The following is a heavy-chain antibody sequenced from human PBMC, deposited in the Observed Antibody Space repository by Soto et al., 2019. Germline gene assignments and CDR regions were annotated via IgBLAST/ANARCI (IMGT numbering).Heavy chain of an antibody. Sequence: SETLSLTCTVSGGSISSSSYYWGWIRQPPGKGLEWIGSIYYSGSTYYNPSLKSRVTISVDTSKNQFSLRLSSVTAADTAVYYCARHSYYDFWSGYFDYWGQGTLVTVSS. D-gene: IGHD3-3*01. J-gene: IGHJ4*02. CDR3: ARHSYYDFWSGYFDY. V-gene: IGHV4-39*01. CDR2: IYYSGST. CDR1: GGSISSSSYY.